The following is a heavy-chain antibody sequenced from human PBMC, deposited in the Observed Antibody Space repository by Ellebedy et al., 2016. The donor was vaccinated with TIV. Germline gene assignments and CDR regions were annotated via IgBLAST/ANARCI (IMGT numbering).Heavy chain of an antibody. CDR3: ARGPPLFDP. J-gene: IGHJ5*02. CDR2: IDIGATTI. CDR1: GFTFRDYT. V-gene: IGHV3-48*04. Sequence: ETLSLTCAASGFTFRDYTMNWVRQAPGKGLEWVSYIDIGATTIYYADSVKGRFTISRDNAKNSLFLQMNSLRADDTAVYYCARGPPLFDPWGQGTLVTVSS.